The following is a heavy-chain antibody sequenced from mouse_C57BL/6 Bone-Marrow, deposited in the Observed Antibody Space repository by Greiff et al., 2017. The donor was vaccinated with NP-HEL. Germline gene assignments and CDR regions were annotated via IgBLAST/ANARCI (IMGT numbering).Heavy chain of an antibody. CDR1: GYTFTSYW. Sequence: QVQLQQPGTELVKPGASGYTFTSYWMHWVKQRPGQGLEWIGNINPSNGGTNYNEKFKSKATLTVDKSSSTAYMQLSSLTSEDSAVYYCARPSFWYFDVWGTGTTVTVSS. V-gene: IGHV1-53*01. CDR2: INPSNGGT. CDR3: ARPSFWYFDV. J-gene: IGHJ1*03.